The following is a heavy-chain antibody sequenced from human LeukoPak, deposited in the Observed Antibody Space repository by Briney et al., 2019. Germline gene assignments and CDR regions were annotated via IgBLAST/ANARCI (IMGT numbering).Heavy chain of an antibody. CDR3: ARDLINIQWLPVYFDY. CDR1: GGTFSSYA. CDR2: IIPILGIA. J-gene: IGHJ4*02. Sequence: GASVKVSCKASGGTFSSYAISWVRQAPGQGLEWMGRIIPILGIANYAQKFQGRVTITADKSTSTAYMELSSLRSEDTAVYYCARDLINIQWLPVYFDYWGQGTLVTVSS. V-gene: IGHV1-69*04. D-gene: IGHD6-19*01.